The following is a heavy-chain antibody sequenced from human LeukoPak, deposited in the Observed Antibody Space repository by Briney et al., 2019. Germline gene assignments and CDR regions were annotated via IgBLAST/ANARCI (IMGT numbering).Heavy chain of an antibody. Sequence: PGRSLRLSCAASGFTFDDYAMHWVRQAPGEGLEWLASITTSSRYIYYADSVEGRFTISRDNAKNSLDLQMNSLTAEDTAVYYCSRAPGTGPLSVRWSGPFDIWGQGTMVTVSS. D-gene: IGHD3-3*01. CDR1: GFTFDDYA. J-gene: IGHJ3*02. CDR2: ITTSSRYI. CDR3: SRAPGTGPLSVRWSGPFDI. V-gene: IGHV3-21*01.